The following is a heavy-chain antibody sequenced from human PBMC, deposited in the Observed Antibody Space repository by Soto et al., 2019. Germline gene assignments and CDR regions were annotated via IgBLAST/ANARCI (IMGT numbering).Heavy chain of an antibody. Sequence: EVQLLESGGGLVQPGGSLRLSCAASGFTFTDYALSWVRQAPGKGLEWVATISGIGGSTYLADSVKGRLSISRDNSKNTVSRLMNSLRAEDTAVYFCARGSSGYISSWYYFDSWGRGTLVTVSS. CDR2: ISGIGGST. CDR3: ARGSSGYISSWYYFDS. J-gene: IGHJ4*02. V-gene: IGHV3-23*01. D-gene: IGHD6-13*01. CDR1: GFTFTDYA.